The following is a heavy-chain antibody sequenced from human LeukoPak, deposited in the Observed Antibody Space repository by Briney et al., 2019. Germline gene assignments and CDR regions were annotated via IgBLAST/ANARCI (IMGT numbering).Heavy chain of an antibody. CDR1: GGTFSSYA. CDR2: IIPIFGIA. J-gene: IGHJ4*02. V-gene: IGHV1-69*04. Sequence: SVKVSCKASGGTFSSYAISWVRQAPGQGLEWMGRIIPIFGIANYAQKFQGRVTITADKSTSTAYMELSSLRSEDTAVYYCVKAHRYFDWSIHFDYWGQGTLVTVSS. CDR3: VKAHRYFDWSIHFDY. D-gene: IGHD3-9*01.